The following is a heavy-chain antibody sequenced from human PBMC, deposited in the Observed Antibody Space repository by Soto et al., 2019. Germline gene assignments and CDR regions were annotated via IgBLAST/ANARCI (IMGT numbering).Heavy chain of an antibody. CDR3: ARKGREHLLAQYFDY. V-gene: IGHV3-33*01. CDR1: GFTFSSYD. CDR2: IWYGGSNK. D-gene: IGHD1-26*01. J-gene: IGHJ4*02. Sequence: QVQLVESGGGVVQPGGSLRLSCAASGFTFSSYDMHWVRQAPGKGLEWVAVIWYGGSNKYYADSVKGRSTICRDNSKNKLYQQRNSLRAEDTAVYYCARKGREHLLAQYFDYWGQGTLVTVSS.